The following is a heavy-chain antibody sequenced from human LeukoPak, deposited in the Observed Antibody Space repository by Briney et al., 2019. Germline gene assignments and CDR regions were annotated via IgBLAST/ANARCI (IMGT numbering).Heavy chain of an antibody. D-gene: IGHD6-13*01. CDR1: GFTFGGYD. CDR3: AKDWQQLDYYYYGMDV. CDR2: ISGSGGST. Sequence: PGGSLRLSCAASGFTFGGYDMNWVRQAPGKGLEWVSAISGSGGSTYYADSVKGRFTISRDNSKNTLYLQMNSLRAEDTAVYYCAKDWQQLDYYYYGMDVWGQGTTVTVSS. J-gene: IGHJ6*02. V-gene: IGHV3-23*01.